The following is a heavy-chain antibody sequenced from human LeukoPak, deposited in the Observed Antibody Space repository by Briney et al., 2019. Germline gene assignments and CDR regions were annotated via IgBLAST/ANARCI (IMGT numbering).Heavy chain of an antibody. J-gene: IGHJ4*02. CDR2: IYYSGST. V-gene: IGHV4-39*01. D-gene: IGHD3-10*01. CDR1: GGSISSSSYY. CDR3: ARLNMVRGVIGY. Sequence: SETLSLTCTASGGSISSSSYYWGWIRQPPGKGLEWIGSIYYSGSTYYNPSLKSRVTISVDTSKNQFSLKLSSVTAADTAVYYCARLNMVRGVIGYWGQGTLVTVSS.